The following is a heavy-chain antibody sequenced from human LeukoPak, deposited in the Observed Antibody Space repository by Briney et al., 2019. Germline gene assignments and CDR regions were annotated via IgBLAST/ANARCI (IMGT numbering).Heavy chain of an antibody. CDR2: IYHSGST. CDR1: GGSINSGGYS. Sequence: PSQTLSLTCAVSGGSINSGGYSWSRIRQPPGKGLEWIGYIYHSGSTYYNPSLKSRVTISVDTSKNQFSLKLSSVTAADTAVHYCATLGSGSYGPSKGARTGYWGQGTLVTVSS. J-gene: IGHJ4*02. CDR3: ATLGSGSYGPSKGARTGY. D-gene: IGHD1-26*01. V-gene: IGHV4-30-2*03.